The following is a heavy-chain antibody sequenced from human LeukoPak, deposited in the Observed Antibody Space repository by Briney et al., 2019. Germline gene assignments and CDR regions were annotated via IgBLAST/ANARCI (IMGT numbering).Heavy chain of an antibody. CDR1: TFTFTTYS. J-gene: IGHJ4*02. D-gene: IGHD3-10*01. CDR2: ISSTSSYI. Sequence: GGSLRLSCAASTFTFTTYSMIWVRQAPGKGLEWVSSISSTSSYIYYADSVKGRFTISRDNAKNSLYLQMNSLRAEDTAVYYCGPGEVGDYWGQGTLVTVSS. CDR3: GPGEVGDY. V-gene: IGHV3-21*01.